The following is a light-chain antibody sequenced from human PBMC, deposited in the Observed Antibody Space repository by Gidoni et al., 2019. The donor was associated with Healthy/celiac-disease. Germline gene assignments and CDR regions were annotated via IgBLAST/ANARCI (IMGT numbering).Light chain of an antibody. Sequence: VMTHSPATLAVSPGERATLPCRASQSVSSNLAWYQQKPGQAPRLLIYGASTRATGIPARFSGSGSGTEFTLTISSLQSEDFAVYYCQQYNNWPRGITFGPGTKVDIK. CDR2: GAS. V-gene: IGKV3D-15*01. CDR3: QQYNNWPRGIT. J-gene: IGKJ3*01. CDR1: QSVSSN.